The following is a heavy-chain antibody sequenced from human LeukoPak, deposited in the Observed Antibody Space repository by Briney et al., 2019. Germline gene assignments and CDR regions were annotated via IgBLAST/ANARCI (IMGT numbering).Heavy chain of an antibody. V-gene: IGHV1-18*01. Sequence: GASVKVSCKASGYTFTSYGISWVRQAPGQGLEWMGWISAYNGNTNHAQKLQGRVTMTTDTSTSTAYMELRSLRSDDTAVYYCARARGIHFDWLPADYWGQGTLVTVSS. J-gene: IGHJ4*02. CDR1: GYTFTSYG. CDR3: ARARGIHFDWLPADY. CDR2: ISAYNGNT. D-gene: IGHD3-9*01.